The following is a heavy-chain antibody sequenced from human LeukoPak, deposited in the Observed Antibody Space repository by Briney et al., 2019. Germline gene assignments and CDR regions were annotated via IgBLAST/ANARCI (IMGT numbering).Heavy chain of an antibody. D-gene: IGHD2-15*01. CDR3: ASGVPGVVAAILNWFDP. J-gene: IGHJ5*02. Sequence: ASVKVSCKVSGYTVTELSMHWVRQSPGKGLEWMGGFHPEDGETIYAQKFQGRVTMTEDTSTDTAYMELSSLRSEDTAVYYCASGVPGVVAAILNWFDPWGQGTLVTVSS. CDR2: FHPEDGET. CDR1: GYTVTELS. V-gene: IGHV1-24*01.